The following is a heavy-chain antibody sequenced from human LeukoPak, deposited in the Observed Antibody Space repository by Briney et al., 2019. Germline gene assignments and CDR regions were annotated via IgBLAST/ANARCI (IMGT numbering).Heavy chain of an antibody. Sequence: GGSLRLSYAASGFTFSSYAMSWVRQAPGKGLEWVSAISGSGGSTYYADSVKGRFTISRDNSKNTLYLQMNSLRAEDTAVYYCANNPPAYYDFWSGYCDYWGQGTLVTVSS. CDR3: ANNPPAYYDFWSGYCDY. CDR1: GFTFSSYA. V-gene: IGHV3-23*01. J-gene: IGHJ4*02. D-gene: IGHD3-3*01. CDR2: ISGSGGST.